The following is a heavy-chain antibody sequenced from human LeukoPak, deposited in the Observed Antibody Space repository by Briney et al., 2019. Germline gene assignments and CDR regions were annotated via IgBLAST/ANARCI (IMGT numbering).Heavy chain of an antibody. CDR3: AKESLRGHSYGFDN. D-gene: IGHD5-18*01. V-gene: IGHV3-11*01. J-gene: IGHJ4*02. Sequence: GGSLRLSCAASGFTFSDYYMSWIRQAPGKVLEWVSYISSSGSTIYYADSVKGRFTISRDNAKNSLYLQMNSLRAGDTALYYCAKESLRGHSYGFDNWGQGTLVTVSS. CDR2: ISSSGSTI. CDR1: GFTFSDYY.